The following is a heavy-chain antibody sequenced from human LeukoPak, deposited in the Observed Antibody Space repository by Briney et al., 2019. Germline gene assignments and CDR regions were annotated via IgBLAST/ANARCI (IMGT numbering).Heavy chain of an antibody. CDR3: TRAITYFYGSVTYDWLES. D-gene: IGHD3-10*01. V-gene: IGHV3-74*01. CDR2: IQSDGST. J-gene: IGHJ5*01. CDR1: GFTFSSYW. Sequence: GGSLRLSCVASGFTFSSYWMLWVRQTSGQGLMWVARIQSDGSTIYADSVQSRFTISRDNAKNTVYLQMNSLRVDDTAVYFCTRAITYFYGSVTYDWLESWGQGIRVTVSS.